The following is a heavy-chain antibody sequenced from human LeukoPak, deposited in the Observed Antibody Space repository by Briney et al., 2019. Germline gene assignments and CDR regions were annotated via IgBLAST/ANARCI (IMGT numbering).Heavy chain of an antibody. CDR2: IKQDGSQK. D-gene: IGHD3-3*01. CDR1: GFTFSSYW. J-gene: IGHJ4*02. CDR3: AREPAQGFLEWLLSPFDY. V-gene: IGHV3-7*01. Sequence: PGGSLRLSCAASGFTFSSYWMSWVRQAPGKGLEWVANIKQDGSQKYYVDSVKGRFTISRDNAKNSVYLQMNSLRAEDTAVYYCAREPAQGFLEWLLSPFDYWGQGTLVTVSS.